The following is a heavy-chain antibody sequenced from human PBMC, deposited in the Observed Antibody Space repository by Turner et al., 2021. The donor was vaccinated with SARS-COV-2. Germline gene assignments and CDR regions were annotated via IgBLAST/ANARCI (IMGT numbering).Heavy chain of an antibody. V-gene: IGHV3-21*01. J-gene: IGHJ3*02. D-gene: IGHD5-12*01. CDR2: ISSSGKNV. CDR3: AKVRVDVSKRSDAFDI. Sequence: EVQVVESGGGLVKPGGSLRLSCAASGFAFNIYSMNWVRQAPGKGLEGVSAISSSGKNVYYADSVKGRFTISRDNAKSSLYLQMNSLRVEDTALYYCAKVRVDVSKRSDAFDIWGQGTMVTVSS. CDR1: GFAFNIYS.